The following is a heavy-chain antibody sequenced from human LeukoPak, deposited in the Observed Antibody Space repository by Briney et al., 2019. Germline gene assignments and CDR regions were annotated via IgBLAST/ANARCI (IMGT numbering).Heavy chain of an antibody. D-gene: IGHD2-2*02. V-gene: IGHV1-69*02. Sequence: SVKVSCKASGGTFSSYTISWVRQAPGQGLEWMGRIIPILGIANYAQKFQGRVTITADKSTSTAYMELSSLRSEDTAVYYCASRYCSSTSCYTLSAFDIWGQGTMATVSS. CDR3: ASRYCSSTSCYTLSAFDI. CDR2: IIPILGIA. J-gene: IGHJ3*02. CDR1: GGTFSSYT.